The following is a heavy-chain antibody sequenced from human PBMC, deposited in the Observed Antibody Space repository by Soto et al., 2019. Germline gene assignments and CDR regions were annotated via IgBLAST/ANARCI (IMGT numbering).Heavy chain of an antibody. J-gene: IGHJ4*02. Sequence: GGSLRLSCAASGFIVTSNYMSWVRQAPGKGLEWVSVIYSDGTTNYAESVKGRFTISRDNSKNTVFLQMSSLRAEDTAVYYCAKGGPGASSGLFESWGQGTLVTVSS. CDR3: AKGGPGASSGLFES. CDR2: IYSDGTT. CDR1: GFIVTSNY. V-gene: IGHV3-53*01. D-gene: IGHD3-10*01.